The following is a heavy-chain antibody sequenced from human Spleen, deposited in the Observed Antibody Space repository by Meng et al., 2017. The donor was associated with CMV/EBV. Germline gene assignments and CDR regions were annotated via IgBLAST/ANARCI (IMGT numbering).Heavy chain of an antibody. CDR2: IYHSGST. J-gene: IGHJ4*02. CDR3: ARGAHGYSSRWLY. V-gene: IGHV4-4*02. D-gene: IGHD6-13*01. CDR1: GGSISSSNW. Sequence: AVSGGSISSSNWWSWVRQPPGKGLEWIGEIYHSGSTKYSPSLKSRVTISLDTSKNQLSLKLPSVTAADTAVYYCARGAHGYSSRWLYWGQGTLVTVSS.